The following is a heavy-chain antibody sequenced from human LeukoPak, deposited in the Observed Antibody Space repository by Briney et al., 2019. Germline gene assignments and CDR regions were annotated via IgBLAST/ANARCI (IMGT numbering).Heavy chain of an antibody. Sequence: ASVKVSCKASGYTFTSYYMHWVRQAPGQGLEWMGIINPSGGSTSYAQKLQGRVTMTTDTSTSTAYMELRSLRSDDTAVYYCARVKGLRLGELSLYYYYGMDVWGQGTTVTVSS. CDR2: INPSGGST. CDR1: GYTFTSYY. J-gene: IGHJ6*02. D-gene: IGHD3-16*02. CDR3: ARVKGLRLGELSLYYYYGMDV. V-gene: IGHV1-46*01.